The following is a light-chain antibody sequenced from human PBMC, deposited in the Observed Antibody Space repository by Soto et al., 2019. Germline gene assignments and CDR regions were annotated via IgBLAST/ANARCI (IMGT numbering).Light chain of an antibody. J-gene: IGLJ2*01. CDR2: EGS. V-gene: IGLV2-23*01. Sequence: QSALTQPASVSGSPGQSITISCPGTSSDVGSYNLVSWYYQHPGKAPKLMIYEGSKLPSGVSNRFSGSKSGNTASQTISGLQAEDEADYYCCSYAGSSTVVFGGGTQLTV. CDR3: CSYAGSSTVV. CDR1: SSDVGSYNL.